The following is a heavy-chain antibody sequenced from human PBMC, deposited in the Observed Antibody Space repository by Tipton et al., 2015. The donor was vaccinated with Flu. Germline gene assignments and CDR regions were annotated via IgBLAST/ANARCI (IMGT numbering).Heavy chain of an antibody. J-gene: IGHJ4*02. D-gene: IGHD4/OR15-4a*01. CDR3: ARVGSDNSALD. Sequence: TLSLTCTVSGGSISSGNYYWTWIRQPAGKGLEWIGYIYYSGSTNYNPSLRSRVTISVDTSKNQFSLKLSSVTAADTAVYYCARVGSDNSALDWGQGTPVTVSS. CDR2: IYYSGST. CDR1: GGSISSGNYY. V-gene: IGHV4-61*10.